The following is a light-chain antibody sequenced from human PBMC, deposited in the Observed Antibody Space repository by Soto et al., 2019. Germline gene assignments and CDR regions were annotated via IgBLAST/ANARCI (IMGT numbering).Light chain of an antibody. Sequence: QSVLTQPPSASGSPGQSXXXXXXXXXXXVXAYKYVSWYQQYPGKAPKLMIYEVTKRPSGVPDRFSGSKSGNTASLTVSGLQAEDEADYYCTSYXXXDIWVFGGVTKLTVL. CDR3: TSYXXXDIWV. CDR1: XXXVXAYKY. J-gene: IGLJ3*02. V-gene: IGLV2-8*01. CDR2: EVT.